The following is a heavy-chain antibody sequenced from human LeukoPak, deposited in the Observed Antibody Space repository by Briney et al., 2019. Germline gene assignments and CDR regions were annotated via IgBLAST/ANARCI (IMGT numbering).Heavy chain of an antibody. CDR2: ISGYGTTR. CDR1: GFSFSDYY. V-gene: IGHV3-11*01. D-gene: IGHD3-10*01. Sequence: KPGGSMTLACAASGFSFSDYYMSWVRQAPGEWLEWDSYISGYGTTRHYADSVRGRLTVSTDNAKKSVFLQINSLRAEATAIYYFTGEDYYYASGYWGQGTLVTVSS. J-gene: IGHJ4*02. CDR3: TGEDYYYASGY.